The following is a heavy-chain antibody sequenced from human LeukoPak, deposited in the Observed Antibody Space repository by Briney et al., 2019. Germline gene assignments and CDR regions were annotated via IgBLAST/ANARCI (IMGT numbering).Heavy chain of an antibody. CDR2: ISSSGSPI. CDR1: GFTFDNYA. D-gene: IGHD3-10*01. V-gene: IGHV3-11*01. CDR3: ARDARHSSITRVRGVDQYYYMDV. Sequence: GGSLRLSCAASGFTFDNYAMHWIRQAPGRGLEWLSYISSSGSPIYYADSVKGRFTISRDNAKNSLYLQMNSLRAEDTAVYFCARDARHSSITRVRGVDQYYYMDVWGKGTTVTVSS. J-gene: IGHJ6*03.